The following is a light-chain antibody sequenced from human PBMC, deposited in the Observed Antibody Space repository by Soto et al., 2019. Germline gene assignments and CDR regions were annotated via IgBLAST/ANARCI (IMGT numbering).Light chain of an antibody. V-gene: IGKV1-27*01. CDR3: QKYNSAPLT. Sequence: DIQMTQSPSSLSLSVGDRATLTCRASPGIINYLAWYQQKPGKVPKLLIYAASTLQSGVPARFSGSGSGTEFTLTISSLQPEDVATYYCQKYNSAPLTFGEGTRLEIK. CDR2: AAS. CDR1: PGIINY. J-gene: IGKJ5*01.